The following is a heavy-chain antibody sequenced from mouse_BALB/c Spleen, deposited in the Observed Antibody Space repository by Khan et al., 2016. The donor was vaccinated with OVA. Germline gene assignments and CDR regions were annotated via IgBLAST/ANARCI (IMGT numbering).Heavy chain of an antibody. V-gene: IGHV5-6*01. J-gene: IGHJ3*01. CDR2: ISSDGDYT. CDR1: GFTFSPYS. CDR3: ATHFAGSVAY. D-gene: IGHD4-1*01. Sequence: EVELVESGGDLVKSGGSLKLSCAASGFTFSPYSMSWVRQTPDKRLEWVATISSDGDYTYYPDSVKGRFNISRDNAKNTLYLQMSSLKSEDTAIYYCATHFAGSVAYWGQGTLVTVSA.